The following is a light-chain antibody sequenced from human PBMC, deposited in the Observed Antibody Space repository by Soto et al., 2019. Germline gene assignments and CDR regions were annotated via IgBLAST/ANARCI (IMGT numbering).Light chain of an antibody. CDR1: SSDVGYYNY. J-gene: IGLJ3*02. V-gene: IGLV2-14*01. CDR3: SSYTRSTTGV. Sequence: QSALTQPASVSGSPGQSITISCTGTSSDVGYYNYVSWYQQHPGKAPKLLIYDVSGRPSGVSNRFSGSKSGNTASLSISGLQAEDEADYYCSSYTRSTTGVFGGGTKLTVL. CDR2: DVS.